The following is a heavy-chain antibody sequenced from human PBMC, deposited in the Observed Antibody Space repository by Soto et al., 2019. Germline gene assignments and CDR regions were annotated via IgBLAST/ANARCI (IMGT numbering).Heavy chain of an antibody. CDR1: GGSISSSSYY. D-gene: IGHD4-17*01. Sequence: LQLQESGPGLVKPSETLSLTCTVSGGSISSSSYYWGWIRQPPGKGLEWIGSIYYSGSTYYNPSLKSRVTISVDTSKNQFSLKLSSVTAADTAVYYCARQPMATVTLNWFDPWGQGTLVTVSS. CDR3: ARQPMATVTLNWFDP. J-gene: IGHJ5*02. V-gene: IGHV4-39*01. CDR2: IYYSGST.